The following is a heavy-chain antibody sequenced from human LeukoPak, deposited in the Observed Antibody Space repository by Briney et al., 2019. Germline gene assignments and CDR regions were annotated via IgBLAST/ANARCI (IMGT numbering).Heavy chain of an antibody. CDR2: ISGSGGGT. J-gene: IGHJ4*02. CDR1: GITLSNYG. D-gene: IGHD3-22*01. CDR3: AKRGVVIRVILVGFHKEAYYFDS. Sequence: GGSLRLSCAVSGITLSNYGMSWVRQAPGKGLECVAGISGSGGGTYYADSVKGRFTITRDNPKNTLYLQMNSLRAEDTAVYFCAKRGVVIRVILVGFHKEAYYFDSWGQGALVTVSS. V-gene: IGHV3-23*01.